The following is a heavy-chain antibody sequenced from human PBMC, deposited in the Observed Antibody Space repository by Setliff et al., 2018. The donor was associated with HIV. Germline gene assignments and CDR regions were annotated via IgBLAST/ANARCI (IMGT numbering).Heavy chain of an antibody. CDR1: GGTFSSYA. J-gene: IGHJ4*02. D-gene: IGHD1-26*01. Sequence: SVKVSCKASGGTFSSYAISWVRQAPGQGPEWMGGIIPILGIANYAQKFQGRVTITTDESTSTAYMELSSLRSEDTAVYYCARFGVGLGSFDYWGQGTLVTVSS. V-gene: IGHV1-69*10. CDR3: ARFGVGLGSFDY. CDR2: IIPILGIA.